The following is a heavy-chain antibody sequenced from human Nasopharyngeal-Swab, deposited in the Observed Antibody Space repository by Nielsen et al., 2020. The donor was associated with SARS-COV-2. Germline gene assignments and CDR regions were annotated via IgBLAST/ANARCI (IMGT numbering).Heavy chain of an antibody. J-gene: IGHJ4*02. V-gene: IGHV1-24*01. CDR2: FDPEDGET. CDR1: GYTLTELS. D-gene: IGHD1-7*01. Sequence: ASVKVSCKVSGYTLTELSMHWVRQAPGKGLEWMGGFDPEDGETIYAQKFQGRVTMTEDTSTDTAYMELSSLRSEDTAVYYCATPCPGPYWNYGRGDYWGQGTLVTVSS. CDR3: ATPCPGPYWNYGRGDY.